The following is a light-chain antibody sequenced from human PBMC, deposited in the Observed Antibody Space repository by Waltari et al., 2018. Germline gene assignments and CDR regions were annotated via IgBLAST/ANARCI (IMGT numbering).Light chain of an antibody. J-gene: IGKJ1*01. V-gene: IGKV2-29*02. Sequence: DTVMTQTPLSLSVTPGQPASISCKSSQSLLHSDGKTYLYWYLQKAGQSPHLLIYDVSSRFSGVTDRVSGSGSGTDFTLKISRVEAEDVGVYYCMHGKNVPPAFGQGTKVEIK. CDR3: MHGKNVPPA. CDR1: QSLLHSDGKTY. CDR2: DVS.